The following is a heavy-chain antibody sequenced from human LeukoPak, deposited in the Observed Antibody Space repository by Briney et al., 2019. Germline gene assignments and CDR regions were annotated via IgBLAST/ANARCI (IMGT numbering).Heavy chain of an antibody. V-gene: IGHV4-31*03. D-gene: IGHD2-15*01. J-gene: IGHJ5*02. CDR2: THHSGST. CDR3: ARGPYLAPYCSGGSCYSSTWFDP. CDR1: GGSINSAGYY. Sequence: NPSQTLSLTCTVSGGSINSAGYYWSWIRQHPGKGLEWIGYTHHSGSTNYNPSLKSRVTISVDTSKNQFSLKLSSVTAADTAVYYCARGPYLAPYCSGGSCYSSTWFDPWGQGTLVTVSS.